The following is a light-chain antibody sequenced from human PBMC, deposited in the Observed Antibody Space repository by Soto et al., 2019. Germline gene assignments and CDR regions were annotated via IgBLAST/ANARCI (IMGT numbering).Light chain of an antibody. CDR1: QSVNSN. CDR3: QQYDTWPLT. V-gene: IGKV3D-15*01. CDR2: GAS. J-gene: IGKJ1*01. Sequence: EIVVTQSPAILSVSPGERATLSCRASQSVNSNFAWYQQKPGQAPSLLIFGASTRATGIPARFSGSGSGTEVTLTIDSLQSEDFAVYYCQQYDTWPLTFGQGTKVEIK.